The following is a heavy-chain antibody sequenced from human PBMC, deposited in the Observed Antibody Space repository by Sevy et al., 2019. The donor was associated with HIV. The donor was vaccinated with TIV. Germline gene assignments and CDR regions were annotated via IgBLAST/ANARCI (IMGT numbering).Heavy chain of an antibody. J-gene: IGHJ4*02. Sequence: GGSLRLSCAASGFTFSSYAMHWVRQAPGKGLEYVSAISSNGGSTYYANSVKGRFTISRDNSKNTLFLQMGSLRAEDMAVYYCARGGWLRHPYYFDYWGQGTLVTVS. V-gene: IGHV3-64*01. D-gene: IGHD5-12*01. CDR1: GFTFSSYA. CDR2: ISSNGGST. CDR3: ARGGWLRHPYYFDY.